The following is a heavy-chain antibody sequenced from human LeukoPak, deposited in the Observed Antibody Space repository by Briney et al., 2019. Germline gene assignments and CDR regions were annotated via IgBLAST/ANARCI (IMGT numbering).Heavy chain of an antibody. D-gene: IGHD6-19*01. CDR3: ARRRDSGWNDAFDI. CDR2: IYYSGST. J-gene: IGHJ3*02. CDR1: GGSISSYY. V-gene: IGHV4-59*01. Sequence: PSETLSLTCTVFGGSISSYYWSWIRQPPGKGLEWIGYIYYSGSTNYSPSLQSRVTISVDTSKNQFSLKLSSVTAADTAVYYCARRRDSGWNDAFDIWGQGTMVTISS.